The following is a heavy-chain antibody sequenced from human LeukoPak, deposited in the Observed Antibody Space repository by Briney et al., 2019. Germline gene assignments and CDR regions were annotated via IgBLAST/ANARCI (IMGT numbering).Heavy chain of an antibody. J-gene: IGHJ3*02. Sequence: GATVKVSCKASGYTFTGYYMHWVRQAPGQGLEWMGWINPNSGGTNYAQKFQGRVTMTRDTSISTAYMELSRLRSDDTAVYYCASGWELLEYGAFDIWGQGTMVAVSS. CDR3: ASGWELLEYGAFDI. D-gene: IGHD1-26*01. CDR1: GYTFTGYY. CDR2: INPNSGGT. V-gene: IGHV1-2*02.